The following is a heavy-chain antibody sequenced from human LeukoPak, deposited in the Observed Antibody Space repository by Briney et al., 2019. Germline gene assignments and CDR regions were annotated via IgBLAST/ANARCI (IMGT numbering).Heavy chain of an antibody. J-gene: IGHJ4*02. V-gene: IGHV3-74*01. CDR3: TRYSYGSYYFDY. CDR1: GFTFSSYW. D-gene: IGHD5-18*01. Sequence: PGGSLRLSCAASGFTFSSYWMHWVRQAPGKGLAWVSRINYDGSSTNYADSVKGRFTISRDNAKNTLFLQMTSLRVDDAAVYYCTRYSYGSYYFDYWGQGTPVTVSS. CDR2: INYDGSST.